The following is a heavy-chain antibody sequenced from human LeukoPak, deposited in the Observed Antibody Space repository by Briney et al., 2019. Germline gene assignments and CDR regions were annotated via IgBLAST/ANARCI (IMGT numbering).Heavy chain of an antibody. CDR3: AKRGVVIRVILVGFHKEAYYFDS. CDR2: ISGSGGST. Sequence: GGSLALSCAVSGITLSNYGMSWVRQAPGKGLEWVAGISGSGGSTNYADSVKGRFTISRDNPKNTLFLQMNSLRAEDTAVYFCAKRGVVIRVILVGFHKEAYYFDSWGQGALVTVSS. V-gene: IGHV3-23*01. J-gene: IGHJ4*02. CDR1: GITLSNYG. D-gene: IGHD3-22*01.